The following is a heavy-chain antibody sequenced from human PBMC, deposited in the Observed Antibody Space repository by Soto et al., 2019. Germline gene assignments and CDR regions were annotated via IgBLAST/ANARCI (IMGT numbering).Heavy chain of an antibody. Sequence: ASVKVSCKASGYTLTSFYMHWMRQAPGQGLEWMGVIDPSAGSTTYAQKFKGRVRMTRDTFTSTVFMELSSLRSEDTAVYYCARSPRLTGTTLYYFDSWGQRTLVTVSS. CDR1: GYTLTSFY. CDR2: IDPSAGST. CDR3: ARSPRLTGTTLYYFDS. J-gene: IGHJ4*02. V-gene: IGHV1-46*01. D-gene: IGHD1-1*01.